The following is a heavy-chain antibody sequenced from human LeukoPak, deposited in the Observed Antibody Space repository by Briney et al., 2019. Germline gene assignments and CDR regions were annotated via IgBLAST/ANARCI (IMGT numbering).Heavy chain of an antibody. CDR2: ISGSGGST. Sequence: GGSLRLSCVVSGFTFSNYGMSWVRQAPGKGLEWVSGISGSGGSTYYADSVRGRFTISRDNSKNTLNLQMNRLGAEDSAVYYCAKSRSLEYSSSSDFWGQGTLVTVSS. CDR3: AKSRSLEYSSSSDF. V-gene: IGHV3-23*01. CDR1: GFTFSNYG. J-gene: IGHJ4*02. D-gene: IGHD6-6*01.